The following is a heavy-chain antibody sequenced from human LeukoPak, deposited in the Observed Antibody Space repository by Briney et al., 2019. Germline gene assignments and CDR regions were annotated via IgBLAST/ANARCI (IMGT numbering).Heavy chain of an antibody. CDR3: ADLVYCSSSSCYEPFNQT. CDR2: IIPIFGRA. D-gene: IGHD2-2*01. J-gene: IGHJ4*02. Sequence: SVKVSYKASGGTFSSLTINWVRQAPGPALEWIGGIIPIFGRANYAQKFQGRVTITADDSTSTAYMELSSLRSEDTAVYYCADLVYCSSSSCYEPFNQTWGQGTLVTVSP. CDR1: GGTFSSLT. V-gene: IGHV1-69*13.